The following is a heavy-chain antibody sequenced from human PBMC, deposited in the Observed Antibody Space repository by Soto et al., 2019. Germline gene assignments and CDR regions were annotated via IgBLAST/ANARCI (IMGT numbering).Heavy chain of an antibody. D-gene: IGHD3-3*01. CDR1: GGSFSGYY. V-gene: IGHV4-34*01. J-gene: IGHJ4*02. CDR3: ARGVVARSSVTIFDY. Sequence: SETLSLTCAVYGGSFSGYYWSWIRQPPGKGLEWIGEINHSGSTNYNPSLKSRVTISVDTSKNQFSLKLSSVTAADTAVYYCARGVVARSSVTIFDYWGQGTLVTVSS. CDR2: INHSGST.